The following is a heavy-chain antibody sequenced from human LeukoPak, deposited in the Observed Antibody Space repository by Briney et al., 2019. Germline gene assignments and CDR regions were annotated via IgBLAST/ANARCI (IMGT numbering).Heavy chain of an antibody. CDR3: ARAPIVVVPTRRPTYFDL. V-gene: IGHV3-7*01. J-gene: IGHJ4*02. CDR1: GFTFSSYW. CDR2: IKQDESEK. D-gene: IGHD2-2*01. Sequence: GGSLRLSCAASGFTFSSYWMSWVRQAPGKGLEWVANIKQDESEKYYVDSVKGRFTISRDNAKNSLYLQMNSLRAEDTAMYYCARAPIVVVPTRRPTYFDLWGQGALVTVSS.